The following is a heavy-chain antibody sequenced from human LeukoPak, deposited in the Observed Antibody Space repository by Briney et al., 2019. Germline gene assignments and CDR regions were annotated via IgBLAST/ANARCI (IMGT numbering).Heavy chain of an antibody. Sequence: GSLRLSCAASGFTFSSYWMSWVRQPPGKGLEWIGEIYHSGSTNYNPSLKSRVTISVDKSKNQFSLELSSVTAADTAVYYCARGGVVVMGLLDYWGQGTLVTVSS. CDR2: IYHSGST. CDR3: ARGGVVVMGLLDY. V-gene: IGHV4-4*02. CDR1: GFTFSSYW. J-gene: IGHJ4*02. D-gene: IGHD3-22*01.